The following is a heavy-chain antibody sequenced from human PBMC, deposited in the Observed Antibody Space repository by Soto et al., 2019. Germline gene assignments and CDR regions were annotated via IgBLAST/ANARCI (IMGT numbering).Heavy chain of an antibody. D-gene: IGHD6-19*01. J-gene: IGHJ6*02. CDR2: IIPIFGTA. CDR1: GGTFSSYA. V-gene: IGHV1-69*13. Sequence: SVKVSCKASGGTFSSYAISWVRQAPGQGLEWMGGIIPIFGTANYAQKFQGRVTITADESTSTAYMELSSLRSEDTAVYYCARDKARGYSSGSLTPRAGMDVWGQGTTVTVSS. CDR3: ARDKARGYSSGSLTPRAGMDV.